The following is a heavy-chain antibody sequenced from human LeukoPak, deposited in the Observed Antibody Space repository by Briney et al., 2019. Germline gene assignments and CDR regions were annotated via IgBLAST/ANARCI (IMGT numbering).Heavy chain of an antibody. CDR1: GFMFSSYG. J-gene: IGHJ4*02. V-gene: IGHV3-30*18. D-gene: IGHD5-18*01. CDR2: ISYDGSKN. CDR3: AKDSVDTSMILDN. Sequence: GGSLRLSCAASGFMFSSYGMHWVRQAPGKGLEWVSLISYDGSKNYYADSVKGQFTIPRDNSKNILYVQMNSLRAEDTAVYYCAKDSVDTSMILDNWGQGTLVTVSS.